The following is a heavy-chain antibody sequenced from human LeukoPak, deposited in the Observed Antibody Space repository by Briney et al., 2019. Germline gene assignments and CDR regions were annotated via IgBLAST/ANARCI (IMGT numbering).Heavy chain of an antibody. Sequence: GRSLRLSCAASGFTFSSYGMHWVRQAPGKGLEWVAFIRYDGSNKYYADSVKGRFTISRDNSKNTLYLQMNSLRAEDTAVYYCAKDSGKKASSGYADYWGQGTLVTVSS. J-gene: IGHJ4*02. CDR1: GFTFSSYG. V-gene: IGHV3-30*02. CDR3: AKDSGKKASSGYADY. D-gene: IGHD5-12*01. CDR2: IRYDGSNK.